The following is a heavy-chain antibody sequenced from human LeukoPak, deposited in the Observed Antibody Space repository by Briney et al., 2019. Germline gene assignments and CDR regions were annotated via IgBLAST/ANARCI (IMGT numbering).Heavy chain of an antibody. CDR2: ISAYNGNT. J-gene: IGHJ3*02. CDR1: GYTFTGYY. V-gene: IGHV1-18*04. Sequence: ASVKVSCKAPGYTFTGYYMHWVRQAPGQGLEWMGWISAYNGNTNYAQKLQGRVTMTTDTSTSTAYMELRSLRSDDTAVYYCARDNIPDPDAFDIWGQGTMVTVSS. CDR3: ARDNIPDPDAFDI.